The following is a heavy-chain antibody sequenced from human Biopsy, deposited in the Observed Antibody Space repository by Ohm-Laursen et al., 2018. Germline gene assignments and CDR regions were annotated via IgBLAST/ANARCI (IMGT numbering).Heavy chain of an antibody. V-gene: IGHV1-46*01. CDR3: ARAGVGSDGTDSYYYGMDA. J-gene: IGHJ6*02. D-gene: IGHD5-24*01. Sequence: SVKVSCKASGYAFIGSYIHWVRQAPGQGLEWMGVISPSGATTSFSQKFQGRITMTRDTSTGTVYMDLNSLGSEDTAVYYCARAGVGSDGTDSYYYGMDAWGPGTTVTVSS. CDR2: ISPSGATT. CDR1: GYAFIGSY.